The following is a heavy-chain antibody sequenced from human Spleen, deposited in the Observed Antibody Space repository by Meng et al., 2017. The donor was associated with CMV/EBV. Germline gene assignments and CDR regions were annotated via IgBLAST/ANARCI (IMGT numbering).Heavy chain of an antibody. V-gene: IGHV1-2*02. CDR1: GYTFTGNY. CDR2: ISPNSGDT. CDR3: ARATYCSSTSCYDGVVWFDP. D-gene: IGHD2-2*01. Sequence: ASVKVSCKASGYTFTGNYIHWVRQAPGQGLEWMGWISPNSGDTNYVQKFQGRVTMTRNTSISTAYMELSSLRSEDTAVYYCARATYCSSTSCYDGVVWFDPWGQGTLVTVSS. J-gene: IGHJ5*02.